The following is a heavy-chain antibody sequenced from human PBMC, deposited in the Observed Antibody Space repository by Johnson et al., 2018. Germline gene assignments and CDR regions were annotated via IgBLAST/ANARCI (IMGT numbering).Heavy chain of an antibody. CDR3: ARSGRSAVSGTSFDI. Sequence: QVQLQESGPGLVKPSETLSLTCTVSGGSISSYYWSWIRQPPGKGLEWIGFIYHTGNTNYNPSLRSRVPISVYTSKTQFSLKLRSVSAADTAIYYCARSGRSAVSGTSFDIWGQGTMVTVSS. V-gene: IGHV4-59*01. CDR2: IYHTGNT. J-gene: IGHJ3*02. CDR1: GGSISSYY. D-gene: IGHD6-19*01.